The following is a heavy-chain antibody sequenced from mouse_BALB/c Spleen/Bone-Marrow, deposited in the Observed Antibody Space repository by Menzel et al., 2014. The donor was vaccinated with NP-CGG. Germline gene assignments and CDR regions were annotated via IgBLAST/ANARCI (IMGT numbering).Heavy chain of an antibody. CDR1: GFNIKDSY. Sequence: VQLQQSGAELVRSGASVKLSCTGSGFNIKDSYIHWVKQRPGQGLEWIGWIDPENGDTEYAPKFQGKATMTADTSSNTAYLQLSSLTSXDTAXYXXTPXGXYGWEYWGQGTSVTVSS. D-gene: IGHD2-10*02. CDR3: TPXGXYGWEY. CDR2: IDPENGDT. V-gene: IGHV14-4*02. J-gene: IGHJ4*01.